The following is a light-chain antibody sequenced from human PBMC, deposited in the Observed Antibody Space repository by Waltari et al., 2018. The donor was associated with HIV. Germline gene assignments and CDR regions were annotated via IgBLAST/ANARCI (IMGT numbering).Light chain of an antibody. V-gene: IGLV2-11*01. CDR1: STDIGDYNY. J-gene: IGLJ2*01. CDR2: DVS. Sequence: QSALTQPRSVSGSPGQSVTISCRGSSTDIGDYNYVSWYQQHPGQVPKLVIFDVSKRPSGVPYRFSCSKSVNTASLTISGLQAEDEADYYCCSYAGTYTWVFGGGTRLTVL. CDR3: CSYAGTYTWV.